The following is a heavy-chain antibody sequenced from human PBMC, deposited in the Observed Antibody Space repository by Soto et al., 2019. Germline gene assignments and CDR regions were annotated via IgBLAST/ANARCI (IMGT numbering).Heavy chain of an antibody. D-gene: IGHD2-15*01. Sequence: GESLKISCSASGFTFSSYAMHWVRQAPGKGLEYVSAISSNGGSTYYADSVKGRFTISRDNSKNTLYLQMSSLRAEDTAVYYCVKILEEDMAAFDIWGQGTMVTVSS. CDR3: VKILEEDMAAFDI. J-gene: IGHJ3*02. V-gene: IGHV3-64D*09. CDR1: GFTFSSYA. CDR2: ISSNGGST.